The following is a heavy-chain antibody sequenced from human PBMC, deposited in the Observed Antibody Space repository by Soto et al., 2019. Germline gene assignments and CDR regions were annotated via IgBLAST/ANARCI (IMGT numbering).Heavy chain of an antibody. D-gene: IGHD4-4*01. J-gene: IGHJ6*02. Sequence: PGGSLRLSCAASGFTFSSYGMHWVRQAPGKGLEWVAVIWYDGSNKYYADSVKGRFTISRDNSKNTLYLQMNSLRAEDTAVYYCARFADYSNYNYYYGMDVWGQGTTVTVSS. CDR1: GFTFSSYG. CDR2: IWYDGSNK. V-gene: IGHV3-33*01. CDR3: ARFADYSNYNYYYGMDV.